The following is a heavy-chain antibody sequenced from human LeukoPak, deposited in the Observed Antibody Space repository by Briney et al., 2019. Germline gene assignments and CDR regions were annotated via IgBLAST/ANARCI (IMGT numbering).Heavy chain of an antibody. CDR1: GYTFTSYY. D-gene: IGHD3-22*01. CDR2: INPSGGST. CDR3: ARVHKYYYDSSGYYY. Sequence: ASVKVSCKASGYTFTSYYMHWVRQTPGQGLEWMGIINPSGGSTSYAQKFQGRVTMTRDTSTSTVYMELSSLRSEDTAVYYCARVHKYYYDSSGYYYWGQGTLVTVSS. J-gene: IGHJ4*02. V-gene: IGHV1-46*01.